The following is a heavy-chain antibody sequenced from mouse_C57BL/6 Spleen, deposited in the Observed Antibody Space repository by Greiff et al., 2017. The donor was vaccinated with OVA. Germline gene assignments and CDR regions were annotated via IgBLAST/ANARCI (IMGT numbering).Heavy chain of an antibody. V-gene: IGHV1-82*01. CDR2: IYPGDGDT. D-gene: IGHD1-1*01. J-gene: IGHJ4*01. CDR1: GYAFSSSW. CDR3: ARSYYYGSSPHYAMDY. Sequence: QVQLQQSGPELVKPGASVKISCKASGYAFSSSWMNWVKQRPGKGLEWIGRIYPGDGDTNYNGKFKGKATLTADKSSSTAYMQLSSLTSEDSAVYFCARSYYYGSSPHYAMDYWGQGTSVTVSS.